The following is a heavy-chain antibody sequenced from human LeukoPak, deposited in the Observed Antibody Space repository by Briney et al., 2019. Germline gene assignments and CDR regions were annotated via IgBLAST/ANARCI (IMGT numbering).Heavy chain of an antibody. CDR2: ISWNSGSI. V-gene: IGHV3-9*01. CDR3: AKATYSTSPGYYFDY. J-gene: IGHJ4*02. Sequence: GGSLRLSCAASGLTFDDYAMHWVRQAPGQGLEWVSSISWNSGSIAYADSVKGRFTISRDNAKNSLYLQMNSLRAEDSAFYYCAKATYSTSPGYYFDYWGQGNLVTVSS. D-gene: IGHD2-2*01. CDR1: GLTFDDYA.